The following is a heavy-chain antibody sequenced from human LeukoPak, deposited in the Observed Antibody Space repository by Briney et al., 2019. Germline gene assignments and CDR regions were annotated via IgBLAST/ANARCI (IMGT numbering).Heavy chain of an antibody. J-gene: IGHJ5*02. CDR2: ISAYNGNT. D-gene: IGHD3-3*01. CDR1: GYTFTSYS. CDR3: ARDLGDFWSGYYREPGLEEQPTFDP. Sequence: AASVKVSCKASGYTFTSYSISWVRQAPGQGLEWMGWISAYNGNTNYAQKLQGRVTMTTDTSTSTAYMELRSLRSDDTAVYYCARDLGDFWSGYYREPGLEEQPTFDPWGQGTLVTVSS. V-gene: IGHV1-18*01.